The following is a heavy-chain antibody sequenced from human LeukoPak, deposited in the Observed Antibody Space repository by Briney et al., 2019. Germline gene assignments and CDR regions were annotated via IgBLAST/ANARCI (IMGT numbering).Heavy chain of an antibody. Sequence: SVKVSCKASGGTFSSYAISWVRQAPGQGLEWMGGIIPIFGTANYAQKFQGRVTITADKSTSTAYMELSSLRSEDTAVYYCARLTTVVKGVSDYWGQGTLVTVSS. CDR3: ARLTTVVKGVSDY. J-gene: IGHJ4*02. V-gene: IGHV1-69*06. D-gene: IGHD4-23*01. CDR2: IIPIFGTA. CDR1: GGTFSSYA.